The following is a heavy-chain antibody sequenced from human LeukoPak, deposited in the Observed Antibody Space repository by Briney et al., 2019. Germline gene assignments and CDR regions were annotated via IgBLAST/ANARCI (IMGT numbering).Heavy chain of an antibody. CDR1: GYSFTSYW. Sequence: GESLKISCKGSGYSFTSYWIGWVRQMPGKGLEWMGIIYPGDSDTRYSPSFQGQVTISADKSTSTAYLQWSSLKASDTAMYYCARHDGSSGWSAGWFDPWGQGTLVTVSS. CDR2: IYPGDSDT. J-gene: IGHJ5*02. V-gene: IGHV5-51*01. D-gene: IGHD6-19*01. CDR3: ARHDGSSGWSAGWFDP.